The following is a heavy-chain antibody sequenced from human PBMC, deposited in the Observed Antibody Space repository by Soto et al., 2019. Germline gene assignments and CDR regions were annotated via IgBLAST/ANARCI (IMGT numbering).Heavy chain of an antibody. D-gene: IGHD3-22*01. V-gene: IGHV3-64D*06. Sequence: GRSLRLSCSASGFTFSSYAMHWVRQAPGKGLEYVSSISTNGGSTHYADSVKGRFTISRDNSKNTQYLQMSSLRADDTAVYYCVKVLFLYYSSGPYPFDY. CDR2: ISTNGGST. CDR3: VKVLFLYYSSGPYPFDY. J-gene: IGHJ4*01. CDR1: GFTFSSYA.